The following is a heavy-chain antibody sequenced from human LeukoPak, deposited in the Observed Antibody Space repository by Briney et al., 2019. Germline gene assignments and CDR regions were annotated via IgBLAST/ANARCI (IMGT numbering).Heavy chain of an antibody. J-gene: IGHJ4*02. V-gene: IGHV5-10-1*01. CDR3: ARPDCSGSGCYLLPC. CDR1: GYSFTNYW. D-gene: IGHD2-15*01. Sequence: GESLKISCKASGYSFTNYWITWVRQMPGKGLEWMGRIDPSDSYTNYSPSFQGHVTISADKSISTAYLQWSSLEASDTAMYYCARPDCSGSGCYLLPCWGQGTLVTVSS. CDR2: IDPSDSYT.